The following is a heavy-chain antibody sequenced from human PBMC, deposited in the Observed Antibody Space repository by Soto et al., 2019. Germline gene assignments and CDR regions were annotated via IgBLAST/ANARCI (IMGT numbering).Heavy chain of an antibody. CDR3: AREAAAGTNRFDP. D-gene: IGHD6-13*01. Sequence: QVQLVQSGAEVKKPGSSVKVSCKASGGTFSSFAIIWVRQAPGQGLEWMGGVIPIFGTTDYAQKFQGRVTIIADESTITAYMELSSLRSEDTAVYYCAREAAAGTNRFDPWGQGTLVIVSS. V-gene: IGHV1-69*01. CDR2: VIPIFGTT. J-gene: IGHJ5*02. CDR1: GGTFSSFA.